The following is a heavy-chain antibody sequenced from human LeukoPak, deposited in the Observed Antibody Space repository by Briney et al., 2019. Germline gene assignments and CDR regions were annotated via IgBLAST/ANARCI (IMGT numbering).Heavy chain of an antibody. Sequence: ASVKVSCKASGYTFTSYGISWVRQAPGQGLEWMGWISAYNGNTNYAQKLQGRVTMTTDTSTSTAYMELRSLRSDETAVYYCARGHYDFWSGYSLYYFDYWGQGTLVTVSS. J-gene: IGHJ4*02. CDR1: GYTFTSYG. D-gene: IGHD3-3*01. CDR3: ARGHYDFWSGYSLYYFDY. CDR2: ISAYNGNT. V-gene: IGHV1-18*01.